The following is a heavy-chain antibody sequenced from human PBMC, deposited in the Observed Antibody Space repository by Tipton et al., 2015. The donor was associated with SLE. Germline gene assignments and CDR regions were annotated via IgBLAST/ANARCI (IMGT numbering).Heavy chain of an antibody. CDR2: IWYDGTNN. V-gene: IGHV3-33*01. D-gene: IGHD1-20*01. J-gene: IGHJ2*01. Sequence: QLVQSGGGVVQPGRSLRLSCAASGFTFSSYGMHWVRQAPGKGLEWVAVIWYDGTNNYYADSVKGRFTISRDNSKNTLFLQMNSLRAEDTAVYYCARDSNTWTPSWYFDLWGRGTLVTVSS. CDR1: GFTFSSYG. CDR3: ARDSNTWTPSWYFDL.